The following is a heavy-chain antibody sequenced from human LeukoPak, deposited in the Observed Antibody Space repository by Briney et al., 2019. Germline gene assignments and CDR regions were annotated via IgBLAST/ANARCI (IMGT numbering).Heavy chain of an antibody. J-gene: IGHJ4*02. V-gene: IGHV4-34*01. CDR1: GGSFSGYY. Sequence: SETLSLTCAVYGGSFSGYYWSWIRQPPGKGLEWIGEINHSGSTNYNPSLKSRVTISVDTSKNQFSLKLSSVTAADTAVYYCARLSFPNNEAYDSSGPCDYWGQGTLVTVSS. CDR2: INHSGST. D-gene: IGHD3-22*01. CDR3: ARLSFPNNEAYDSSGPCDY.